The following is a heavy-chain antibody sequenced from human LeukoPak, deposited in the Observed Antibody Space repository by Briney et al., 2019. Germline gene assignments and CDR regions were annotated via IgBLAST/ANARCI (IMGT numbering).Heavy chain of an antibody. Sequence: PGGSLRLSCAASGFIVSDHYMGWVRQAPGRGLDWVSVMYSSGNIHYADSVEGRFTISRDNSKNTLYLQMNSLRAEDTAVYYCARATMGWDYFDYWGQGTLVTVSS. CDR2: MYSSGNI. CDR3: ARATMGWDYFDY. D-gene: IGHD3-10*01. J-gene: IGHJ4*02. V-gene: IGHV3-53*01. CDR1: GFIVSDHY.